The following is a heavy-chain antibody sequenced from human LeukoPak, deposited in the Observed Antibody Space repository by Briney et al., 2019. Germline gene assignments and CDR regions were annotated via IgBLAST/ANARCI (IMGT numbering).Heavy chain of an antibody. CDR1: GGSISSYY. J-gene: IGHJ5*02. V-gene: IGHV4-59*01. CDR2: TYYSGST. CDR3: ARGASGSYFWFDP. D-gene: IGHD1-26*01. Sequence: KPSETLSLTSTVSGGSISSYYWSWIRQPPGKGLEWIGYTYYSGSTNYNPSLKSRVTISVDTSKNQFSLKLSSVTAADTAVYYCARGASGSYFWFDPWGQGTLVTVSS.